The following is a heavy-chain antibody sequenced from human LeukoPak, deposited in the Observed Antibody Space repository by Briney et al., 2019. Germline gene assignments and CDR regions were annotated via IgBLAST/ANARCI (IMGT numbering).Heavy chain of an antibody. Sequence: PGGSLRLSCAASGFNVNHKFMARVRQAPGKGLEWVAFISYDGTNKYYADSVKGRFTISRDNSKDTLFLQMNSLRAEDTAVYYCAKDSHWILFDDWGQGTLVTVSS. CDR1: GFNVNHKF. CDR2: ISYDGTNK. D-gene: IGHD2-2*03. J-gene: IGHJ4*02. CDR3: AKDSHWILFDD. V-gene: IGHV3-30*18.